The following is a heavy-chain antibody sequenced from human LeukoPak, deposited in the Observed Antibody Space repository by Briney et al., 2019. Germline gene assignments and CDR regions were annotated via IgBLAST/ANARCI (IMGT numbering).Heavy chain of an antibody. CDR2: ISWNSGSI. D-gene: IGHD6-19*01. CDR3: AYGLGGWYLWYFDY. Sequence: GGSLRLSCAASGFTFDDYAMHWVRQAPGKGLEWVSGISWNSGSIGYADSVKGRFTISRDNAKNSLYLQMNSLRAEDTALYYCAYGLGGWYLWYFDYWGQGTLVTVSS. CDR1: GFTFDDYA. V-gene: IGHV3-9*01. J-gene: IGHJ4*02.